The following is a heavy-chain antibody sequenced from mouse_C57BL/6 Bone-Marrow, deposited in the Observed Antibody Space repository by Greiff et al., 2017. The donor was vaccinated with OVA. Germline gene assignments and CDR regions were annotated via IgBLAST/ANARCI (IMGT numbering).Heavy chain of an antibody. D-gene: IGHD2-10*01. V-gene: IGHV1-61*01. CDR2: IYPSDSET. J-gene: IGHJ2*01. Sequence: QVQLQQSGAELVRPGSSVKLSCKASGYTFTSYWMDWVKQRPGQGLEWIGNIYPSDSETHYNQKFKDKATLTVDKSSSTAYMQLSSLTSEDSAVDYCATYYGNYGGFYFDYWGQGTTLTVSS. CDR3: ATYYGNYGGFYFDY. CDR1: GYTFTSYW.